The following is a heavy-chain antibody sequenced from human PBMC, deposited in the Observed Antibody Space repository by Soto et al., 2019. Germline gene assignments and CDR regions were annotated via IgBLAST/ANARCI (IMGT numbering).Heavy chain of an antibody. D-gene: IGHD3-10*01. V-gene: IGHV1-69*02. CDR3: AGSGDVSSNYYYYYMDV. J-gene: IGHJ6*03. CDR2: IIPILGIA. Sequence: SVKVSCKASGGTFSSYTISWVRQAPGQGLEWMGRIIPILGIANYAQKFQGRVTITADKSTSTAYMELSSLRSEDTAVYYCAGSGDVSSNYYYYYMDVWGKGTTVTVSS. CDR1: GGTFSSYT.